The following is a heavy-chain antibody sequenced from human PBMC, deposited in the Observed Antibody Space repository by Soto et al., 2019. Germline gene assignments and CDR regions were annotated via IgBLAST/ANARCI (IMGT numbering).Heavy chain of an antibody. CDR1: GFTFSSHA. V-gene: IGHV3-23*01. CDR2: ISGGAEGA. Sequence: EVQLLESGGGLVQPGGALRLYCAASGFTFSSHAMSWVRQAPGKGLEWLSSISGGAEGAYYADSVKGRFTISRDNSKNTLYLQMNSLRAEDTALYYCARDLWWYLHWGQGTLVTVSS. J-gene: IGHJ4*02. CDR3: ARDLWWYLH. D-gene: IGHD2-15*01.